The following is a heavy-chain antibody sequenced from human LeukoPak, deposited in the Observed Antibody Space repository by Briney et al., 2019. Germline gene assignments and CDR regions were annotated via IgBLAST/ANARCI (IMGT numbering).Heavy chain of an antibody. CDR3: ASGRHDFLH. J-gene: IGHJ4*02. Sequence: GGSLRLSCAASGFTFSSYWMSWVRQAPGKGLERVANINLDGTEEHYVDSSLKGRFTISRDNAKNSLYLQMTSLRVEDTAVYYCASGRHDFLHWGQGTLVTVSS. CDR2: INLDGTEE. CDR1: GFTFSSYW. V-gene: IGHV3-7*01. D-gene: IGHD3/OR15-3a*01.